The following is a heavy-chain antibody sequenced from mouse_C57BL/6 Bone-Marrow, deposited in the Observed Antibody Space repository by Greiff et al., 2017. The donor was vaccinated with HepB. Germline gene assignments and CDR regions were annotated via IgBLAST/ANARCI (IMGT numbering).Heavy chain of an antibody. CDR3: AKADYDGRYYYAMDY. V-gene: IGHV2-5*01. CDR1: GFSLTSYG. CDR2: IWRGGST. D-gene: IGHD2-4*01. Sequence: VQLQQSGPGLVQPSQSLSITCTVSGFSLTSYGVHWVRQSPGKGLEWLGVIWRGGSTDYNAAFMSRLSITKDNSKSQVFFKMNSLQADDTAIYYCAKADYDGRYYYAMDYWGQGTSVTVSS. J-gene: IGHJ4*01.